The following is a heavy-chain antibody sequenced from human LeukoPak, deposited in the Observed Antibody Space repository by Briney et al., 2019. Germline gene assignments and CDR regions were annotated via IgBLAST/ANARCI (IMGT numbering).Heavy chain of an antibody. Sequence: GGSLRLSCEVSGITLGNYGMSWVRQAPGKGLEWVAGITGSGGSTNYADSVKGRFTISRDNAKNTLYLQMNSLRAEDTAVYFCAKRGVVIRVILVGFHKEAYYFDSWGQGALVTVSS. CDR1: GITLGNYG. J-gene: IGHJ4*02. CDR2: ITGSGGST. D-gene: IGHD3-22*01. CDR3: AKRGVVIRVILVGFHKEAYYFDS. V-gene: IGHV3-23*01.